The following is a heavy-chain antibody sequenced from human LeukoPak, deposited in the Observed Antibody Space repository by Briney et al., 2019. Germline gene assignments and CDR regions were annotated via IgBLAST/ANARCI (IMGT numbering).Heavy chain of an antibody. CDR3: ARQVLVGSGYNHFDN. Sequence: PSESLSLTCTVSGGSISSNYWSWIRQPPGKGLEWLWYIYYSGSTNYNPSLKGRVTISVDTSKNQFSLRLSYVPAADAALYYCARQVLVGSGYNHFDNWGQGTLVTVSS. D-gene: IGHD5-12*01. CDR2: IYYSGST. CDR1: GGSISSNY. J-gene: IGHJ4*02. V-gene: IGHV4-59*08.